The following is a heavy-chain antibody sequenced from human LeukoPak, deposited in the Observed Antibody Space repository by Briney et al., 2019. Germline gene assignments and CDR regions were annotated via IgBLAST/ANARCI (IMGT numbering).Heavy chain of an antibody. V-gene: IGHV3-53*01. J-gene: IGHJ5*02. Sequence: PGGSLRLSCAASGFTVSSNYMSWVRQAPGKGLEWVSVIYSGGSTYYADSVKGRFTISRDNSNNTLYLQMNSLRAEDTAVYYCARVVVAATPNLSWFDPWGQGTLVTVSS. CDR2: IYSGGST. D-gene: IGHD2-15*01. CDR1: GFTVSSNY. CDR3: ARVVVAATPNLSWFDP.